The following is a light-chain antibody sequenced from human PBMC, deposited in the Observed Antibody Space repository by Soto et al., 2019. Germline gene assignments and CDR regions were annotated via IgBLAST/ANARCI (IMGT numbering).Light chain of an antibody. V-gene: IGLV1-40*01. CDR1: SSNIGAGFD. CDR3: QSYDSSLSGYV. J-gene: IGLJ1*01. CDR2: GNV. Sequence: QSVLTQPPPVSGAPGQRVTISCTGSSSNIGAGFDVHWYQQLPGTAPKLLIYGNVDRPSGVPDRFSGSKSGTSASLAITGLQAEDEADYYCQSYDSSLSGYVFGTGTKLTVL.